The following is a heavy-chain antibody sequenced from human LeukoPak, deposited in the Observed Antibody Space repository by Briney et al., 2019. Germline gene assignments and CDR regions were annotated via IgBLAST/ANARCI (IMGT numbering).Heavy chain of an antibody. CDR1: GYTFTGYY. CDR2: INTNSGDT. Sequence: ASVKVSCKASGYTFTGYYLHWVRQAPGQGLEWMGWINTNSGDTNYAQKFQGRVTMTRDTSISTAYMELSRLRSDDTAVYYCAREYVDMMIGSSFGFDPWGQGTLVTVSS. CDR3: AREYVDMMIGSSFGFDP. D-gene: IGHD5-12*01. V-gene: IGHV1-2*02. J-gene: IGHJ5*02.